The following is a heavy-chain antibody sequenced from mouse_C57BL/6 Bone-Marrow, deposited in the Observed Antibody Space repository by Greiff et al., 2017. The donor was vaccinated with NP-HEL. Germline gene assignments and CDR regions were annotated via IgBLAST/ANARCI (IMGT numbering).Heavy chain of an antibody. CDR3: ARYGATRYYYAMDY. V-gene: IGHV7-3*01. CDR1: GFTFTDYY. CDR2: IRNKANGYTT. Sequence: EVQGVESGGGLVQPGGSLSLSCAASGFTFTDYYMSWVRQPPGKALEWLGFIRNKANGYTTEYSASVKGRFTISRDNSQSILYVQMNALRAEDSATYYCARYGATRYYYAMDYWGQGTSVTVSS. J-gene: IGHJ4*01. D-gene: IGHD6-1*01.